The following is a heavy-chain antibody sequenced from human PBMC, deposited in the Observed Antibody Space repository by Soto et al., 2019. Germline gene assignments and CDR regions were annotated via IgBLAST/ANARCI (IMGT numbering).Heavy chain of an antibody. V-gene: IGHV3-74*01. Sequence: PGGSLRLSCAASGFTFSSYWMHWVRQAPGKGLVWVSRINSDGSSTSYADSVKGRFTISRDNAKNTLYLQMNSLRAEDTAVYYCASETYYDSSGYYPGFDYWGQGTLVTVSS. CDR3: ASETYYDSSGYYPGFDY. J-gene: IGHJ4*02. CDR2: INSDGSST. CDR1: GFTFSSYW. D-gene: IGHD3-22*01.